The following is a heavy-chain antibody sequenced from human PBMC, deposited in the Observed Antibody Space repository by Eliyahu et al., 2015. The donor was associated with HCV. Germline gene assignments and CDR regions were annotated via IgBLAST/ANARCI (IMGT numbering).Heavy chain of an antibody. CDR1: GYSFTDFY. J-gene: IGHJ6*02. CDR3: ARGANVRVLFYYYGLDV. Sequence: QEQLVQSGAEVKKPGASVKISCKTSGYSFTDFYIYWVRQAPGQGLEWMGFVNPAAGSTDYAQKFKGRVTMTRDTSTRTVYMELSSLRSEDTALYYCARGANVRVLFYYYGLDVWGRGTTVTVS. V-gene: IGHV1-46*01. D-gene: IGHD3-10*02. CDR2: VNPAAGST.